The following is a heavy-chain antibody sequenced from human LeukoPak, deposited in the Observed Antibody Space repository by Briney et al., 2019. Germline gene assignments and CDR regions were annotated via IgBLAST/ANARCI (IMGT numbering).Heavy chain of an antibody. J-gene: IGHJ4*02. Sequence: NPSETLSLTCTVSGGSISGNYYWSWIRQPAGKGLEWIGRIYARGNTNYNPSLKSRVTISVDASKNQFSLKLSSVTAADTAVYYCARDLGTTVRLSGFDYWGQGTLVTVSS. V-gene: IGHV4-61*02. CDR2: IYARGNT. CDR1: GGSISGNYY. CDR3: ARDLGTTVRLSGFDY. D-gene: IGHD4-17*01.